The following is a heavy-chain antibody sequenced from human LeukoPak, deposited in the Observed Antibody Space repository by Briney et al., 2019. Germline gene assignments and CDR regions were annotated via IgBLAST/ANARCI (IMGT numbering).Heavy chain of an antibody. CDR3: ARDVKYYYDSSGYYYQDY. CDR2: IKQDGSEK. CDR1: GFTFSSYW. J-gene: IGHJ4*02. Sequence: GGSLRLSCAASGFTFSSYWMSWVRQAPGKGLKWVANIKQDGSEKYYVDSVKGRFTISRDNAKNSLYLQMNSLRAEDTAVYYCARDVKYYYDSSGYYYQDYWGQGTLVTVSS. V-gene: IGHV3-7*01. D-gene: IGHD3-22*01.